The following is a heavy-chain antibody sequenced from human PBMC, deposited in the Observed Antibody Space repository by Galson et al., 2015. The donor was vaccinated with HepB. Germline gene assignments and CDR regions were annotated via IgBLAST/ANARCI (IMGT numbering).Heavy chain of an antibody. J-gene: IGHJ6*03. CDR3: AKSADRVVPAAASPLGQYKDYYYYYYMDV. CDR2: ISGSGGST. V-gene: IGHV3-23*01. D-gene: IGHD2-2*01. CDR1: GFTFSSYA. Sequence: SLRLSCAASGFTFSSYAMSWVRQAPGKGLEWVSAISGSGGSTYYADSVKGRFTISRDNSKNTLYLQMNSLRAEDTAVYYCAKSADRVVPAAASPLGQYKDYYYYYYMDVWGKGTTVTVSS.